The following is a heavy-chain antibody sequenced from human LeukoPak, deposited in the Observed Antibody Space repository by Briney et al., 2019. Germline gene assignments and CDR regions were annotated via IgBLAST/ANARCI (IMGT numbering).Heavy chain of an antibody. CDR3: ARSRYYYDSSGYRSGLYYFDY. V-gene: IGHV4-59*08. CDR2: IYYSGST. CDR1: GGSISSYY. D-gene: IGHD3-22*01. Sequence: SETLSLTCTVSGGSISSYYWSWLRQPPGKGLEWIGYIYYSGSTNYNPSLKRRVTISVDTSKNQFSLKLSSVPAADTAVYYCARSRYYYDSSGYRSGLYYFDYWGQGTLVTVSS. J-gene: IGHJ4*02.